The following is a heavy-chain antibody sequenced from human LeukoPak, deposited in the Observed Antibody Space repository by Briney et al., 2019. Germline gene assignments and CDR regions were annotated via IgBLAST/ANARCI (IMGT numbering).Heavy chain of an antibody. D-gene: IGHD2-2*01. CDR2: INPSGGST. V-gene: IGHV1-46*01. CDR3: ARDSPSIVVVPAAMGEDYYYYYGMDV. Sequence: GASVKVSCKASGYTFTSYYMHWVRQAPGQGLEWMGIINPSGGSTSYAQKFQGRVTMTRDTSTSTVYMELSRLRSDDTAVYYCARDSPSIVVVPAAMGEDYYYYYGMDVWGQGTTATVSS. J-gene: IGHJ6*02. CDR1: GYTFTSYY.